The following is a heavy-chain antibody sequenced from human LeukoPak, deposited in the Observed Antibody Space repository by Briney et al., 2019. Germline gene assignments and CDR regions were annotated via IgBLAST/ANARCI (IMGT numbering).Heavy chain of an antibody. Sequence: GGSLRLSCAASGFTFSGYGMHWVRQAPGKGLEWVAVIRYDGSNKYYADSVKGRFTISRDNSKNTLYLQMNSLRAEDTAVYYCARGNYDILTGYYIGLDYWGQGSLVTVSS. CDR2: IRYDGSNK. CDR3: ARGNYDILTGYYIGLDY. V-gene: IGHV3-33*01. D-gene: IGHD3-9*01. J-gene: IGHJ4*02. CDR1: GFTFSGYG.